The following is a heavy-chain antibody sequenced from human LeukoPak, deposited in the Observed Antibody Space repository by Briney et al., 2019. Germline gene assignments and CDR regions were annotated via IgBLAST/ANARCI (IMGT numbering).Heavy chain of an antibody. CDR3: AREYSASEH. J-gene: IGHJ4*02. CDR2: IDPYTGNT. D-gene: IGHD5-12*01. Sequence: ASVKVSCKXSGYTFVGYYLHWVRQAPGQGLEWMAWIDPYTGNTHYAQKFQGRITVTRDTSVSTTYMELTWLTSDDTARYYCAREYSASEHWGQGTLVTVSS. CDR1: GYTFVGYY. V-gene: IGHV1-2*02.